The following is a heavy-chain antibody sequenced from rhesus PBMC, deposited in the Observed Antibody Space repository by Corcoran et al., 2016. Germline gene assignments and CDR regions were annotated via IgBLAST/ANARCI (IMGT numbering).Heavy chain of an antibody. D-gene: IGHD1-32*01. CDR3: ARGGMDY. J-gene: IGHJ4*01. V-gene: IGHV4S10*01. CDR1: GGSISDNYW. Sequence: QVQLQESGPGVVKPSETLSLTCAVSGGSISDNYWWSWLRQPPGKGLEWIGYVYGRSTTTNHTPTLKSRVTIAKDTSKNQFSWKLRSVTAADTAVYYCARGGMDYWGQGVLVTVSS. CDR2: VYGRSTTT.